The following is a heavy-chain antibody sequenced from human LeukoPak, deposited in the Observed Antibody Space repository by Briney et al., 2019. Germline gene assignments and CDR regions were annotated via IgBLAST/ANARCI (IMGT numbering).Heavy chain of an antibody. CDR1: GYTFTGYY. V-gene: IGHV1-2*02. J-gene: IGHJ4*02. Sequence: ASVKVSCKASGYTFTGYYMHWVRQAPGQGLEWMGWINPNSGGTNYAQKFQGRVTMTRDTSISTAYMELSRLRSDDTAVYYCARLTVEQSYYSDYWGQGTLVTVSS. D-gene: IGHD6-13*01. CDR2: INPNSGGT. CDR3: ARLTVEQSYYSDY.